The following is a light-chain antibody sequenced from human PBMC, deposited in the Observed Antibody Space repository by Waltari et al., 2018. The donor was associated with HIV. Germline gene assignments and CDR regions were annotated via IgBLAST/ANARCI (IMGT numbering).Light chain of an antibody. J-gene: IGLJ3*02. Sequence: QSVLTQPPSASGTPGQRVTISCSGGSSNIGSNYGYWYQQLPGTAPKLLIYRNNQRPSGVPDRFSGSKSGTSASLAISGLRSEDEADYYCAAWDDSLSGLVFGGGTKVTVL. CDR2: RNN. CDR3: AAWDDSLSGLV. CDR1: SSNIGSNY. V-gene: IGLV1-47*01.